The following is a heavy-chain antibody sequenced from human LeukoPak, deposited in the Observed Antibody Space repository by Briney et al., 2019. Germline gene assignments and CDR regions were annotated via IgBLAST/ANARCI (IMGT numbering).Heavy chain of an antibody. Sequence: SETLSLTCTVSGGSISSYYWSWIRQPAGKGLEWIGRIYTSGSTNYNPSLKSRVTMSVDTSKNQFSPKLSSVTAADTAVYYCARDSVLRYFDWLPYYYYYYYMDVWGKGTTVTISS. D-gene: IGHD3-9*01. CDR3: ARDSVLRYFDWLPYYYYYYYMDV. J-gene: IGHJ6*03. CDR2: IYTSGST. CDR1: GGSISSYY. V-gene: IGHV4-4*07.